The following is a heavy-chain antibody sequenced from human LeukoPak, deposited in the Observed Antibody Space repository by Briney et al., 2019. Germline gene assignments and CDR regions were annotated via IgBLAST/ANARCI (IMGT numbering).Heavy chain of an antibody. CDR3: ARDLGGWFDP. CDR1: GFTFTNYV. CDR2: ISGSGDST. Sequence: GGSLRLSCAASGFTFTNYVMTWVRQAPGKGLEWVSAISGSGDSTYYADSVKGRFTISRDNSKNTLYLQMNSLRAEDTAVYYCARDLGGWFDPWGQGTLVTVSS. J-gene: IGHJ5*02. V-gene: IGHV3-23*01.